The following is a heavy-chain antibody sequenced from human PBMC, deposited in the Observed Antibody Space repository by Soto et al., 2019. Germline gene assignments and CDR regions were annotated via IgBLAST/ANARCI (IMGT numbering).Heavy chain of an antibody. CDR1: GFTFSSHG. CDR3: VKPPVITASYYYYDMDV. V-gene: IGHV3-30*18. J-gene: IGHJ6*02. Sequence: PGGSLRLSCAASGFTFSSHGMHWVRQAPGKGLEWVAVISYGGGDIFYADSVKGRFTVSRDNSKNTLFLQMNSLRDEDTAVYYCVKPPVITASYYYYDMDVWGQGTTVTVSS. D-gene: IGHD4-4*01. CDR2: ISYGGGDI.